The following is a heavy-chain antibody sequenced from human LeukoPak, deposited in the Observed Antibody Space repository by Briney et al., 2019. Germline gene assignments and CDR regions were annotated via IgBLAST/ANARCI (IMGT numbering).Heavy chain of an antibody. J-gene: IGHJ4*02. CDR3: ARDRGETELDY. V-gene: IGHV3-74*01. CDR1: GFTFSGYW. CDR2: INSDGSST. Sequence: GGSLRLSCAASGFTFSGYWMHWVRQAPGKGLVWVSRINSDGSSTSYADSVKGRFTISRDNAKNTLYLQMNSLRAEDTAVYYCARDRGETELDYWGQGTLVTVSS. D-gene: IGHD2-21*02.